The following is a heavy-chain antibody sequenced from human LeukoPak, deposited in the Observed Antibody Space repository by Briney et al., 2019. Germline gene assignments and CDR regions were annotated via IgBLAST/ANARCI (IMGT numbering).Heavy chain of an antibody. V-gene: IGHV3-48*04. CDR3: AGPTKTDSGTKDIDY. CDR2: ISSSSHRT. Sequence: GASLRLSCVASGFTFSSCSINWVRQAPGKGLEWVAYISSSSHRTYYADSVKGRFTISRDNAKNSLFLQMDSLRPEDTAMYYCAGPTKTDSGTKDIDYWGQGTLVTVSS. D-gene: IGHD3-10*01. J-gene: IGHJ4*02. CDR1: GFTFSSCS.